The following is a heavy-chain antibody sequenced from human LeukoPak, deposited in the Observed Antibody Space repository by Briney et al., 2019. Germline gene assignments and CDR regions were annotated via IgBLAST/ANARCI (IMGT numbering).Heavy chain of an antibody. V-gene: IGHV4-59*01. J-gene: IGHJ4*02. CDR1: GGSISSYY. Sequence: SETLSLTCTVSGGSISSYYWSWILQPPGKRLEWIGYIYYSGSTNYNPSLKSRVTISVDTSKNQFSLKLSSVTAADTAVYYCAGRERFYYDSSGYRDYWGQGTLVTVSS. CDR3: AGRERFYYDSSGYRDY. CDR2: IYYSGST. D-gene: IGHD3-22*01.